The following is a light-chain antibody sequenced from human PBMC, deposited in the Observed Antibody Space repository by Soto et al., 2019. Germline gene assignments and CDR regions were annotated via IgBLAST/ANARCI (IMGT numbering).Light chain of an antibody. V-gene: IGLV2-18*02. CDR3: SSYTSSSAYV. CDR2: EVS. CDR1: SSDVGSYNR. J-gene: IGLJ1*01. Sequence: QSVLTPPPSLSGSPGQSVTISCTGTSSDVGSYNRVSWYQQPPGTAPKLMIYEVSNRPSGVPDRFSGSKSGNTASLTISGLQAEDEADYYCSSYTSSSAYVFGTGTKVTVL.